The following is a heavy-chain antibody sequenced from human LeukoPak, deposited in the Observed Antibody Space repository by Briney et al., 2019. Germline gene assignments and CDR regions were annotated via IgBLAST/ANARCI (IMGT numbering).Heavy chain of an antibody. CDR3: ARDANGDYAWDY. J-gene: IGHJ4*02. V-gene: IGHV3-30-3*01. D-gene: IGHD4-17*01. CDR1: GFTFSSYA. Sequence: GGSLRLSCAASGFTFSSYAMHWVRQAPGKGLEWVAVISYDGSNKYYADSVKGRFTISRDNSKNTLYLQMNSLRAEDTAVYYCARDANGDYAWDYWGQGTLVTVSS. CDR2: ISYDGSNK.